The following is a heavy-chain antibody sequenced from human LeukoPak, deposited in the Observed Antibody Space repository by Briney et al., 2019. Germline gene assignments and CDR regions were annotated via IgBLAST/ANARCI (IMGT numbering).Heavy chain of an antibody. V-gene: IGHV3-21*01. CDR1: GLTFTNYT. Sequence: GGSLRLSCAASGLTFTNYTMNWVRQAPGKGLEWVSSISSSSSYIYYADSVKGRFTISRDNAKNSLYLQMNSLRAEDTAVYYCARDNGYSSSSEVGPWGQGTLVTVSS. CDR3: ARDNGYSSSSEVGP. CDR2: ISSSSSYI. D-gene: IGHD6-6*01. J-gene: IGHJ5*02.